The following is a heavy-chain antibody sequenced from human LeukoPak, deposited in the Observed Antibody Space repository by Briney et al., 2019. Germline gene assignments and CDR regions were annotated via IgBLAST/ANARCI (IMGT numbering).Heavy chain of an antibody. J-gene: IGHJ4*02. CDR3: GGQMLRGAAIDS. V-gene: IGHV5-51*01. CDR1: AYRFTSNW. D-gene: IGHD3-10*01. CDR2: IYPGDSDT. Sequence: GESLKISCKDSAYRFTSNWIGWLRQVPGKGLEWMGIIYPGDSDTRYSPSFQGQVTISADKSNSTAYLQWSSLQASDTAMYYCGGQMLRGAAIDSWGQGTRSSSPQ.